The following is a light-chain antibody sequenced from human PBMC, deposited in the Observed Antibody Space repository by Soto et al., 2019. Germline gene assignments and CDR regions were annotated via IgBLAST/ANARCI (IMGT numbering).Light chain of an antibody. CDR1: SSDVGGYNY. J-gene: IGLJ1*01. CDR3: SSYTSSSTYV. CDR2: DVT. V-gene: IGLV2-14*01. Sequence: ALTQPASVSGSPGQSITISCTGTSSDVGGYNYVSWYQQHPGKAPKLMIYDVTNRPSGVSNRFSGSKSGNTASLTISGLQAEDEADYYCSSYTSSSTYVFGTGTKLTVL.